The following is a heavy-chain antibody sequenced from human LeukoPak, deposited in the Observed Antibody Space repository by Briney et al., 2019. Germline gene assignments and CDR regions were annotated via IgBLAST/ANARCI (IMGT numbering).Heavy chain of an antibody. V-gene: IGHV1-69*01. Sequence: ASVKVSCKASGGTFSSYAISWVRQAPGQGLEWMGGIIPIFGTANYAQKFQGRVTITADESTSTAYMELSSLRSEDTAVYYCAREGGYDFWSGYSLHYFDYWGQGTLVTVSS. CDR2: IIPIFGTA. J-gene: IGHJ4*02. CDR1: GGTFSSYA. D-gene: IGHD3-3*01. CDR3: AREGGYDFWSGYSLHYFDY.